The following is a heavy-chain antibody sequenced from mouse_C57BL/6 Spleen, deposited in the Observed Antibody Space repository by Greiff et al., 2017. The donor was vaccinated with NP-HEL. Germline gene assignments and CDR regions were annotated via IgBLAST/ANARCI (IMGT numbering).Heavy chain of an antibody. Sequence: EVKLMESGGGLVKPGGSLKLSCAASGFTFSDYGMHWVRQAPEKGLEWVAYISSGSSTIYYADTVKGRFTISRDNAKNTLFLQMTSLRSEDTAMYYCARRSGNYDYFDYWGQGTTLTVSS. CDR3: ARRSGNYDYFDY. CDR1: GFTFSDYG. V-gene: IGHV5-17*01. J-gene: IGHJ2*01. CDR2: ISSGSSTI. D-gene: IGHD2-1*01.